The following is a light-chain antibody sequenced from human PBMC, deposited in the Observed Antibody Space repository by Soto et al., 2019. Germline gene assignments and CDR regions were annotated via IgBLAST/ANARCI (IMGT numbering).Light chain of an antibody. CDR3: AAWDDSLNGRV. CDR2: SNN. V-gene: IGLV1-44*01. Sequence: QSVLTQPPSASGTPGQRVTISCSGSSSNIGSNTVNGYQQLPGTAPKLLIYSNNQRPSGGPDRFSCSKSGSAASPAISGLQSEDEDDYDCAAWDDSLNGRVFGRGTKLTVL. CDR1: SSNIGSNT. J-gene: IGLJ2*01.